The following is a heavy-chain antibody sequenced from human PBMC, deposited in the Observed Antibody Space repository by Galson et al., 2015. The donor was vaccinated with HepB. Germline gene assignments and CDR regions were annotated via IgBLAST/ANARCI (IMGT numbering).Heavy chain of an antibody. J-gene: IGHJ5*02. V-gene: IGHV3-21*01. CDR3: ARDWGIAVTGTWWFDP. CDR1: GFTFSRYN. CDR2: ISTTSDYI. D-gene: IGHD6-19*01. Sequence: SLRLSCAASGFTFSRYNMNWVRQAPGKGLEWVSSISTTSDYIYYADSVEGRFTISRDNAKNSLYLQMNSLRAEDTAVYYCARDWGIAVTGTWWFDPWGQGTLVTVSS.